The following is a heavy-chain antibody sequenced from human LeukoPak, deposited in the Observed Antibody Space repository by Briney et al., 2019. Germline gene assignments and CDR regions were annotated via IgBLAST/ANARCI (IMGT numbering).Heavy chain of an antibody. V-gene: IGHV3-7*01. CDR3: ARDRYSSGWYADAFDI. CDR1: GFTFSSYW. Sequence: GGSLRLSCAASGFTFSSYWMSWVRQAPGKGLEWVANIKQDGSEKYYVDSVKGRFTISRDNAKNSLYLQMNSLRAEDTAVYYCARDRYSSGWYADAFDIWGQGTMVTVSS. J-gene: IGHJ3*02. CDR2: IKQDGSEK. D-gene: IGHD6-19*01.